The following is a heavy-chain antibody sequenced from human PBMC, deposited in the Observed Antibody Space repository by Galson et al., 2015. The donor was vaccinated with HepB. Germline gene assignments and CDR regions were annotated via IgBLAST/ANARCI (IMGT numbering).Heavy chain of an antibody. D-gene: IGHD6-13*01. V-gene: IGHV3-48*01. J-gene: IGHJ3*02. CDR2: ISSSSSTI. CDR1: GFTFSSYS. CDR3: ARDYGTAAAGAFDI. Sequence: SLRLSCAASGFTFSSYSMNWVRQAPGRGLEWVSYISSSSSTIYYADSVKGRFTISRDNAKNSLYLQMNSLRAEDTAVYYCARDYGTAAAGAFDIWGQGTMVTVSS.